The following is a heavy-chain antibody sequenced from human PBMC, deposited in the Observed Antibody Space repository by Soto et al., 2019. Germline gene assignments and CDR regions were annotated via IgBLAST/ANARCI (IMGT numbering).Heavy chain of an antibody. J-gene: IGHJ6*02. CDR2: ISYDGSNK. D-gene: IGHD3-3*01. Sequence: QVQLVESGGGVVQPGRSLRLSCAASGFTFSSYGMHWVRQAPGKGLEWVAVISYDGSNKYYADSVKGRFTISRDNSKNTLELKMNSLGAEDTAWYYCGREVWSGHMDVWGQGTTVTVSS. CDR1: GFTFSSYG. CDR3: GREVWSGHMDV. V-gene: IGHV3-30*03.